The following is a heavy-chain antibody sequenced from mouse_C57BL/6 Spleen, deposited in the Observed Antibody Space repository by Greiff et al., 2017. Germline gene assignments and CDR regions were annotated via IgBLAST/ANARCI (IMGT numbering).Heavy chain of an antibody. CDR1: GFNIKDDY. CDR3: TTGGSSLYYYAMDY. J-gene: IGHJ4*01. V-gene: IGHV14-4*01. D-gene: IGHD1-1*01. Sequence: VQLQQSGAELVRPGASVKLSCTASGFNIKDDYMHWVKQRPEQGLEWIGWIDPENGDTEYASKFQGKATITADTSSNTAYLQLSSLTSEYTAVYYCTTGGSSLYYYAMDYWGQGTSVTVSS. CDR2: IDPENGDT.